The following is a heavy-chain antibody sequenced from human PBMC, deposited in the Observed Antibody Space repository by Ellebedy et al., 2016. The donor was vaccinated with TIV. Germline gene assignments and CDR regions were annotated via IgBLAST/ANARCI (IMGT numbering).Heavy chain of an antibody. J-gene: IGHJ6*02. V-gene: IGHV1-18*04. CDR3: ARDAGYSSGWYGDYYYGMDV. D-gene: IGHD6-19*01. CDR2: ISAYNGNT. CDR1: GYTFTGYY. Sequence: GESLKISCKASGYTFTGYYMHWVRQAPGQGLEWMGWISAYNGNTNYAQKLQGRVTMTTDTSTSTAYMELRSLRSDDTAVYYCARDAGYSSGWYGDYYYGMDVWGQGTTVTVSS.